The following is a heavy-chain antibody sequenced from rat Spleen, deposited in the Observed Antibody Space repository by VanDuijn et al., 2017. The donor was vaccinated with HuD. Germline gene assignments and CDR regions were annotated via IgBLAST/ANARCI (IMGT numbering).Heavy chain of an antibody. Sequence: QVQLKESGPGLVQPSQTLSLTCTVSGFSLSNYGVIWVRQPPGKGLEWMGVIWGNGNTNYNSALKSRLSISRDTSKSQVFLKMNSLQPEDTAMYFCARPKLGAGDYYGYSYPFEYWGQGVMVTVSS. J-gene: IGHJ2*01. D-gene: IGHD1-7*01. CDR1: GFSLSNYG. V-gene: IGHV2-13*01. CDR2: IWGNGNT. CDR3: ARPKLGAGDYYGYSYPFEY.